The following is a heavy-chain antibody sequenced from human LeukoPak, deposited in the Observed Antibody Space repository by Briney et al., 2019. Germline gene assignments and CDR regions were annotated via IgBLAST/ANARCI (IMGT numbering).Heavy chain of an antibody. Sequence: KPSETLSLTCAVYGGSLSGYYWSWIRQPPGKGLEWIGEINHSGSTNYNPSLKSRVTISVDTSKNQFSLKLSSVTAADTAVYYCARCRDYDYVWGSSDYWGQGTLVTVSS. CDR1: GGSLSGYY. CDR2: INHSGST. V-gene: IGHV4-34*01. D-gene: IGHD3-16*01. J-gene: IGHJ4*02. CDR3: ARCRDYDYVWGSSDY.